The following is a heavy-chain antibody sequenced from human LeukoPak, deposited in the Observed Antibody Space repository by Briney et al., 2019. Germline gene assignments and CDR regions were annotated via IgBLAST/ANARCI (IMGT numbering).Heavy chain of an antibody. CDR2: ISSSSSYI. V-gene: IGHV3-21*01. D-gene: IGHD6-6*01. Sequence: GGSLRLSCAASGFTFSSYSMNWVRQAPGKGLEWVSSISSSSSYIYYADSVKGRFTISRDNAKNSLYPQMNSLRAEDTAVYCCARDRSSSGWFDPWGQGTLVTVSS. J-gene: IGHJ5*02. CDR3: ARDRSSSGWFDP. CDR1: GFTFSSYS.